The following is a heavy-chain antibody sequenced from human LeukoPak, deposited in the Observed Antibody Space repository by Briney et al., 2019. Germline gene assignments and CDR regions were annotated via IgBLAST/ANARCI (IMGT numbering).Heavy chain of an antibody. CDR3: ARVYYAHPTAFDP. J-gene: IGHJ5*02. D-gene: IGHD1-26*01. CDR2: IVPIFGTA. V-gene: IGHV1-69*06. CDR1: GGTFSSYA. Sequence: GASVKVSCKASGGTFSSYAISWVRQAPGQGLEWMGGIVPIFGTASYAQKFQGRVTITADKSTSTAYMELSSLRSEDTAVYYCARVYYAHPTAFDPWGQGTLVTVSS.